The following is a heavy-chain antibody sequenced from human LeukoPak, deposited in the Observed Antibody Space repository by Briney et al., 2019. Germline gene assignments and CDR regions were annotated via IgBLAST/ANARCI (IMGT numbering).Heavy chain of an antibody. V-gene: IGHV1-69*05. CDR3: ARDPGYDAFDI. D-gene: IGHD3-22*01. CDR1: GYTFTSYD. J-gene: IGHJ3*02. CDR2: IIPILGTA. Sequence: ASVKVSCKASGYTFTSYDINWVRQAPGQGLEWMGGIIPILGTANYAQKFQGRVTITTDESTSTAYMELSSLRSEDTAVYYCARDPGYDAFDIWGQGTMVTVSS.